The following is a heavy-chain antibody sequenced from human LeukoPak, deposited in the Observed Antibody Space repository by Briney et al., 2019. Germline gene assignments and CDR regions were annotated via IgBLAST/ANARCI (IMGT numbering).Heavy chain of an antibody. CDR3: ARESYYDILTGYSKENAFDI. V-gene: IGHV3-64*01. CDR2: ISSNGGST. CDR1: GFTFSSYA. Sequence: SLRLGCAASGFTFSSYAMHWVRQAPGKGLEYVSAISSNGGSTYYANSVKGRFTISRDNSKNTLYLQMGSLRAEDMAVYYCARESYYDILTGYSKENAFDIWGQGTMVTVSS. J-gene: IGHJ3*02. D-gene: IGHD3-9*01.